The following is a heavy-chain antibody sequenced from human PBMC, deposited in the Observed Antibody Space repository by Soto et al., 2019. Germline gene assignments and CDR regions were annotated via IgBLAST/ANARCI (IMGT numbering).Heavy chain of an antibody. D-gene: IGHD2-8*02. V-gene: IGHV4-4*02. CDR1: GGSISSSNW. Sequence: QVQLQESGPGLVKPSGTLSLTCAVSGGSISSSNWWSWVRQPPGKGLEWIGEIYHSGSTTYNPSLKSRVTISVDKSKNQFSLKLSSVTAADTAVYYCATDFQEPDCRAGGVCYLGYWGQGTLVTVSS. CDR3: ATDFQEPDCRAGGVCYLGY. CDR2: IYHSGST. J-gene: IGHJ4*02.